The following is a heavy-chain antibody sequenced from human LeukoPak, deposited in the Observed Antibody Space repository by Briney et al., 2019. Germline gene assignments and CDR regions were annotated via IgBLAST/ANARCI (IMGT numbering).Heavy chain of an antibody. V-gene: IGHV1-69*05. D-gene: IGHD4-17*01. CDR3: ARTPDYGENWFDP. CDR2: IIPIFGTA. CDR1: GGTFSSYA. J-gene: IGHJ5*02. Sequence: GSSVNVSCKASGGTFSSYAISWVRQAPGQGLEWMGRIIPIFGTANYAQKFQGRVTITTDESTSTAYMELSSLRSEDTAVYYCARTPDYGENWFDPWGQGTLVTVSS.